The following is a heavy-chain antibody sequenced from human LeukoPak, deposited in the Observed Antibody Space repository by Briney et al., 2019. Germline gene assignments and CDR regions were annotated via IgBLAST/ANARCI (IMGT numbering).Heavy chain of an antibody. D-gene: IGHD6-6*01. CDR1: GFTFNRFY. J-gene: IGHJ4*02. CDR3: VKDRSIAAPNNDFFDS. CDR2: ISSNGATT. V-gene: IGHV3-64D*06. Sequence: VGSRRLSCSAYGFTFNRFYLHWGRQAPGKGLEFVSHISSNGATTYYADSVKRRFTISRDNSKKTLYLEMSSLRADDEVEYYGVKDRSIAAPNNDFFDSWGQGALVTVSS.